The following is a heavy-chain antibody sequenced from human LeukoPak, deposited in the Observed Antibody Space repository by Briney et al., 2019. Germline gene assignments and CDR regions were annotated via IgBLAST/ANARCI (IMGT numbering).Heavy chain of an antibody. D-gene: IGHD3-9*01. CDR2: INHSGST. V-gene: IGHV4-34*01. CDR3: ARSKDTLTGYCFDY. Sequence: SETLSLTCAVYGGSFSGYYWSWIRQPPGKGLEWIGEINHSGSTNYNPSLKSRVTISVDTSKNQFSLKLSSVTAADTAVYYCARSKDTLTGYCFDYWGQGTLVTASS. CDR1: GGSFSGYY. J-gene: IGHJ4*02.